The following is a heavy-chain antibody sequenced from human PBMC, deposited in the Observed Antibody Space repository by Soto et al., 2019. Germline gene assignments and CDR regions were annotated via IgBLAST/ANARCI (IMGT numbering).Heavy chain of an antibody. CDR1: GYTFTSYG. V-gene: IGHV1-18*01. J-gene: IGHJ5*02. D-gene: IGHD3-9*01. Sequence: ASVKVSCKASGYTFTSYGISWVRQAPGQGLEWMGWISAYNGNTNYAQKLQGRVTMTTDTSTSTAYMELRSLRSDDTAVYYCAREYYDIWTGYYKTNWFDPWGQGTLVTVSS. CDR3: AREYYDIWTGYYKTNWFDP. CDR2: ISAYNGNT.